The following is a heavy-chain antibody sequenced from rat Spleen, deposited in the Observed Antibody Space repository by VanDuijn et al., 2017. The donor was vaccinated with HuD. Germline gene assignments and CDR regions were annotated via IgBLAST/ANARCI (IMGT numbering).Heavy chain of an antibody. Sequence: EVQLVESGGGLVQPGRSLKLSCAASGFTFSDYYMAWVRQAPGKGLEWIASITNTGDGTYSPDSVKGRFTISRDNAKSTLSLQMDSLRSEDTATYYCARRHYGYTDYFDYWGQGVMVTVSS. CDR1: GFTFSDYY. J-gene: IGHJ2*01. CDR2: ITNTGDGT. CDR3: ARRHYGYTDYFDY. D-gene: IGHD1-6*01. V-gene: IGHV5-25*01.